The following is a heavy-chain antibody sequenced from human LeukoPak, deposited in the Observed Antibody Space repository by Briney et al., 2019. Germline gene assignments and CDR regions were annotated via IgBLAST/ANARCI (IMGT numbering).Heavy chain of an antibody. D-gene: IGHD3-3*01. CDR2: INGDATTI. CDR1: GFAFSAYW. V-gene: IGHV3-74*01. CDR3: VRDLIFVWTPGDDFDF. Sequence: GGSLRLSCAASGFAFSAYWMHWVRQAPGKGLEWVARINGDATTITYADSVKGRFIISRDNSKKSLYLQMNNVRAEDTAVYYCVRDLIFVWTPGDDFDFWGQGTLVIVSS. J-gene: IGHJ4*02.